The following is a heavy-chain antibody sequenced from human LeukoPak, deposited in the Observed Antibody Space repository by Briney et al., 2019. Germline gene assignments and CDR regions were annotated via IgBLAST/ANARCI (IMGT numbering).Heavy chain of an antibody. V-gene: IGHV3-30-3*01. Sequence: GSLRLSCAASGFTFSSYAMHWVRQAPGKGLEWVAVISYDGSNKYYADSVKGRFTISRDNSKNTLYLQMNSLRAEDTAVYYCARDPVAGGVDYWGQGTLVTVSS. D-gene: IGHD6-19*01. CDR1: GFTFSSYA. CDR2: ISYDGSNK. J-gene: IGHJ4*02. CDR3: ARDPVAGGVDY.